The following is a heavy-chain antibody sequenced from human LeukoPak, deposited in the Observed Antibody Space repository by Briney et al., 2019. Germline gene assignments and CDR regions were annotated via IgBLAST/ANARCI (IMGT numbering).Heavy chain of an antibody. CDR1: RWILIQYH. CDR3: GGETYCSGGRSPVQMVAS. Sequence: GASVKVSCKASRWILIQYHMHQVGQAPGQGLEWMGWIDSKNGDTKYAQKFQSRLTITRDTSIGIAYMELRSRICYVIAVDYWGGETYCSGGRSPVQMVASWGQGTPVTVSS. J-gene: IGHJ4*02. D-gene: IGHD2-15*01. CDR2: IDSKNGDT. V-gene: IGHV1-2*02.